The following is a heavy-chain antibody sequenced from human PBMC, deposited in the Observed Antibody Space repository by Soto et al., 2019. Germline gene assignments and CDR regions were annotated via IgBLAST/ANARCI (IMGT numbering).Heavy chain of an antibody. CDR3: ARGDATKIVVTTYYAMDV. J-gene: IGHJ6*02. Sequence: QVQLVQSGAEVKKPGSSVKVSCKASGGSLSNYGISWVRQAPGKGLEWMGGIIPVFGTANYAQKFQGRVTITADESTNIVYMDVTSPRSEDTAVYYCARGDATKIVVTTYYAMDVWGQGTTVTVSS. CDR2: IIPVFGTA. CDR1: GGSLSNYG. V-gene: IGHV1-69*12. D-gene: IGHD4-17*01.